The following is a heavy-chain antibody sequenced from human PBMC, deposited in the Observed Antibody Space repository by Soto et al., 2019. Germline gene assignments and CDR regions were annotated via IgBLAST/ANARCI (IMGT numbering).Heavy chain of an antibody. D-gene: IGHD3-9*01. J-gene: IGHJ4*02. V-gene: IGHV4-59*01. Sequence: SETLSLTCTVSGGSISSYYWSWIRQPPGKGLEWIGYIYYSGSTNYNPSLKSRVTISVDTSKSQFYLKLRSVTAADTAVYYCARGMAEEQIFYYFDYWGQGALVTVSS. CDR2: IYYSGST. CDR1: GGSISSYY. CDR3: ARGMAEEQIFYYFDY.